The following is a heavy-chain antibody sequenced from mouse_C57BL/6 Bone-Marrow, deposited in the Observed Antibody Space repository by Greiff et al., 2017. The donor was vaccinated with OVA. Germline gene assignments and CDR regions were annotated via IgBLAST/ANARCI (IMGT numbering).Heavy chain of an antibody. Sequence: VMLVESGPGLVKPGASVKISCKASGYSFTSYYIHWVKQRPGQGLEWIGWIYPGSGNTKYNEKFKGKATLTADTSSSTAYMQLSSLTSEDSAVYYCARRAIDYWGQGTTLTVSS. V-gene: IGHV1-66*01. J-gene: IGHJ2*01. CDR2: IYPGSGNT. CDR1: GYSFTSYY. CDR3: ARRAIDY.